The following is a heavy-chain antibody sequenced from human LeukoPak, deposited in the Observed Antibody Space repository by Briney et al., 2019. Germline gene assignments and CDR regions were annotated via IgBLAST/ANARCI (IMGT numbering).Heavy chain of an antibody. CDR3: ARGGTMVRGVPNLDY. J-gene: IGHJ4*02. D-gene: IGHD3-10*01. CDR1: GYTFTGYY. Sequence: GASVKVSCKASGYTFTGYYMHWVRQAPGQGLEWMGWINPNSGGTNYAQKFQGRVTMTRDTSISTAYMELRSLRSDDTAVYYCARGGTMVRGVPNLDYWGQGTLVTVSS. V-gene: IGHV1-2*02. CDR2: INPNSGGT.